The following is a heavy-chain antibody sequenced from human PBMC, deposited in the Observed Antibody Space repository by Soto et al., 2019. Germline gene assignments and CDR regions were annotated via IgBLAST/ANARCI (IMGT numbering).Heavy chain of an antibody. CDR3: AKSRRSGGSCYDY. Sequence: EVQLLESGGGLVQPGGSLRLSCGVSGFTFSNYAMSWARQAPGKGLEWVSGISDSGGSTYYADSVKGRFTISRDNYKNTLYLQMNSLRPEDTAVYYCAKSRRSGGSCYDYWGQGTLVTVSS. V-gene: IGHV3-23*01. J-gene: IGHJ4*02. CDR1: GFTFSNYA. D-gene: IGHD2-15*01. CDR2: ISDSGGST.